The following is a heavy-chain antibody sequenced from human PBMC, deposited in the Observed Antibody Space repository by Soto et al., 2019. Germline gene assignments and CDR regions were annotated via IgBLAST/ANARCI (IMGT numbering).Heavy chain of an antibody. CDR2: IIPILGIA. CDR1: GGTFSSYT. CDR3: ARVPRPPSYYYYMDV. D-gene: IGHD6-6*01. J-gene: IGHJ6*03. Sequence: QVQLVQSGAEVKKPGSSVKVSCKASGGTFSSYTISWVRQAPGQGLEWMGRIIPILGIANYAQKFQGRVTITADKSTSTAYMELSSLRSEDTAVYYCARVPRPPSYYYYMDVWGKGTTVTVSS. V-gene: IGHV1-69*02.